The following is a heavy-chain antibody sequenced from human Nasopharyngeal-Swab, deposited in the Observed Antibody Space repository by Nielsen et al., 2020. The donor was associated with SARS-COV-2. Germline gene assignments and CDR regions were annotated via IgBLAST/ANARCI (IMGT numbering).Heavy chain of an antibody. CDR1: GFSLSTSGMC. V-gene: IGHV2-70*01. CDR3: ARMAAMDDYYYGMDV. D-gene: IGHD5-18*01. J-gene: IGHJ6*02. CDR2: IDLDDDK. Sequence: SGSTLVKPTHTLTLTCTLSGFSLSTSGMCVSWIRQPSGQALEWLALIDLDDDKYYSTSLKTRLTISKDTSKNQVVLTMTNMDSVDTATYYCARMAAMDDYYYGMDVWGQGTTVTVSS.